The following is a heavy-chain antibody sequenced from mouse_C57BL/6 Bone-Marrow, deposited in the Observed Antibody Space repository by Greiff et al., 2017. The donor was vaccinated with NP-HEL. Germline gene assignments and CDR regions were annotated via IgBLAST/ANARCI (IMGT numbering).Heavy chain of an antibody. CDR1: GFTFSSYA. CDR3: TRAPYGNYVDYYAMDY. D-gene: IGHD2-1*01. V-gene: IGHV5-9-1*02. CDR2: ISSGGDYI. Sequence: EVHLVESGEGLVKPGGSLKLSCAASGFTFSSYAMSWVRQTPEKRLEWVAYISSGGDYIYYADTVKGRFTISRDNARNTLYLQMSSLKSEDTAMYYCTRAPYGNYVDYYAMDYWGQGTSVTVSS. J-gene: IGHJ4*01.